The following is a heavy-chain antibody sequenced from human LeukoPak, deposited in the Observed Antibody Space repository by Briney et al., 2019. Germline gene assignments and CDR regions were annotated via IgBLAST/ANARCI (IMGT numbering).Heavy chain of an antibody. CDR2: ISGSGGST. D-gene: IGHD2-2*01. J-gene: IGHJ4*02. CDR3: AKPPCTSCYYFDY. CDR1: GDSINNNNYY. V-gene: IGHV3-23*01. Sequence: PSETLSLTCTVSGDSINNNNYYWGWIRQAPGKGLEWVSAISGSGGSTYYADSVKGRFTISRDNSKNTLYLQMNSLRAEDTAVYYCAKPPCTSCYYFDYWGQGTLVTVSS.